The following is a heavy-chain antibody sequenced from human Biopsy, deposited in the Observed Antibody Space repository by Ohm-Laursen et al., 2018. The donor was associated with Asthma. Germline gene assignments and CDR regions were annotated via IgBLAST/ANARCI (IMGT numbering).Heavy chain of an antibody. J-gene: IGHJ1*01. CDR3: ARTFHFWSPYHAEHFQL. CDR1: GFTFSDYY. D-gene: IGHD3-3*02. CDR2: IKHDGTEN. Sequence: SLRLSCSASGFTFSDYYMSWIRQAPGKGLEWVANIKHDGTENNHVDALKGRFTISRDNAKNSLYLQMNGLRAEDTAVYYCARTFHFWSPYHAEHFQLWGQGTLVTVSS. V-gene: IGHV3-7*01.